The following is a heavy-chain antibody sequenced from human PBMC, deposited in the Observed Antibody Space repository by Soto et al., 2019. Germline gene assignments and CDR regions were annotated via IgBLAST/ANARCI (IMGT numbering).Heavy chain of an antibody. Sequence: PSETLSLTCTVSGGSISIGDYSWSWIRQPPGKGLEWIGYIYYSGSTYYNPSLKSRVTISVDTSKNQFSPKLSSVTAADTAVYYCARDMSSGSYGYYYYYGMDVWGQGTTVTVSS. J-gene: IGHJ6*01. CDR2: IYYSGST. D-gene: IGHD1-26*01. V-gene: IGHV4-30-4*01. CDR1: GGSISIGDYS. CDR3: ARDMSSGSYGYYYYYGMDV.